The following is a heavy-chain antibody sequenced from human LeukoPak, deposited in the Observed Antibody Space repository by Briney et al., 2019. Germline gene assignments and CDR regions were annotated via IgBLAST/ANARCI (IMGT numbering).Heavy chain of an antibody. CDR1: GGSISSSSYY. D-gene: IGHD6-19*01. Sequence: SETLSLTCTVSGGSISSSSYYWSWIRQPPGKGLEWIGEINHSGSTNYNPSLKSRVTISVDTSKNQFSLKLSSVTAADTAVYYCARGGSGWYEDYWGQGTLVTVSS. V-gene: IGHV4-39*07. J-gene: IGHJ4*02. CDR2: INHSGST. CDR3: ARGGSGWYEDY.